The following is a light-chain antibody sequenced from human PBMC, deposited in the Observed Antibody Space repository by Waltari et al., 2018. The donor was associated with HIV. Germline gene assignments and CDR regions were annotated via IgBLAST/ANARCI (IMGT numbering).Light chain of an antibody. CDR3: GTWDSSLSVWV. CDR1: SSNIGSYY. CDR2: DNN. Sequence: QSVLTQPPSVSAAPGQKVTLSCSGSSSNIGSYYVSWYQHLPGAAPKLLIHDNNQRPSGIHDRFSGSKSGTSATLDITGLQTGDEADYYCGTWDSSLSVWVFGGGTKLTVL. J-gene: IGLJ3*02. V-gene: IGLV1-51*01.